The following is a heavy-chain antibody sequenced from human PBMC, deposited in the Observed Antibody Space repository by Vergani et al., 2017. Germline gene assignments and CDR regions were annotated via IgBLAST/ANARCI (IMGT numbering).Heavy chain of an antibody. CDR2: IYYSGST. V-gene: IGHV4-59*08. CDR1: GGSISSYY. CDR3: ARHQDDSIAGGVQNYYFDD. J-gene: IGHJ4*02. D-gene: IGHD3-22*01. Sequence: QVQLQESGPGLVKPSETLSLTCTVSGGSISSYYWSWIRQPPGKGLEWIGYIYYSGSTNYNPSLKSRVTISVDTSKNQFSLKLSSVTAADTAVYYCARHQDDSIAGGVQNYYFDDWGQGTLVTVSS.